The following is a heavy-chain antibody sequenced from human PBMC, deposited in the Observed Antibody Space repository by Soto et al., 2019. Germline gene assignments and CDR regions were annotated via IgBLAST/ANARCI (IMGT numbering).Heavy chain of an antibody. CDR1: GGSISSSSYF. J-gene: IGHJ1*01. Sequence: QLQLQESGPGLVKPSETLSLACTVSGGSISSSSYFWAWIRQPPGKGLEWIGSFYYSGSTYCIPSLRCRVIISVDTSKNQFSLKLSSVTAADTAVYYCARHFPSGWYFQHWCQGTLVTVSS. CDR3: ARHFPSGWYFQH. CDR2: FYYSGST. D-gene: IGHD6-19*01. V-gene: IGHV4-39*01.